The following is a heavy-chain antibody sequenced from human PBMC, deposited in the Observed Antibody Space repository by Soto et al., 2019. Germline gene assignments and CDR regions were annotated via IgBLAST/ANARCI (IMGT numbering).Heavy chain of an antibody. CDR1: GFTFSSYA. CDR2: ISSNGGST. V-gene: IGHV3-64D*06. D-gene: IGHD1-7*01. J-gene: IGHJ6*02. Sequence: GGSLRLSCSASGFTFSSYAMHWVRQAPGKGLEYVSAISSNGGSTYYADSVKGRFTISRDNSKNTLYLQMSSLRAEDTAVYYCVSLGLELLIRPGYYGMDVWGQGTTVTVSS. CDR3: VSLGLELLIRPGYYGMDV.